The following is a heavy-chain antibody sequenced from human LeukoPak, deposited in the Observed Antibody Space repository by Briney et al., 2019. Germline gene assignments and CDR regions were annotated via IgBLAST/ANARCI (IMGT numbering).Heavy chain of an antibody. J-gene: IGHJ4*02. CDR3: ASRYTTSRHFDWDVDY. CDR1: GDTFSKYA. Sequence: GSSVKLSCKASGDTFSKYAITWVRQPPGQGLEWMGNIVPVFGTPIYAQKFQGRVTITTDESRTTAYMALSSLRSEDTALYYCASRYTTSRHFDWDVDYWGQGTLLTVSS. V-gene: IGHV1-69*05. CDR2: IVPVFGTP. D-gene: IGHD3-9*01.